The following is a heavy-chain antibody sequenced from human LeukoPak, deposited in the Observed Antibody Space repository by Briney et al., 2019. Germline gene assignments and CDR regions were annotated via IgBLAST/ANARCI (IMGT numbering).Heavy chain of an antibody. V-gene: IGHV4-38-2*01. CDR2: IYYSGST. J-gene: IGHJ4*02. Sequence: SETLSLTCAVSGYSISSGYYWGWIRQPPGKGLEWIGSIYYSGSTYYNPSLKSRVTISVDTSKNQFSLKLSSVTAADTAVYYCARWAAAGSYDPANDYWGQGTLVTVSS. CDR1: GYSISSGYY. CDR3: ARWAAAGSYDPANDY. D-gene: IGHD6-13*01.